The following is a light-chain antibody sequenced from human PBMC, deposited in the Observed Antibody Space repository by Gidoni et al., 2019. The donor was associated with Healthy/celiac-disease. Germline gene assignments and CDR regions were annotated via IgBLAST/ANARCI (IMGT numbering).Light chain of an antibody. J-gene: IGKJ3*01. V-gene: IGKV1-9*01. CDR3: QQLNSYLFT. CDR1: QGISMY. CDR2: AAA. Sequence: IPLTQSPSSLSASVGDRVNITCRVSQGISMYLAWYQQKPGKAPKLLIYAAATLQSGVPSRFSGSGSGTDFTLTISSLQPEDFATYYCQQLNSYLFTFXPXTKVDIK.